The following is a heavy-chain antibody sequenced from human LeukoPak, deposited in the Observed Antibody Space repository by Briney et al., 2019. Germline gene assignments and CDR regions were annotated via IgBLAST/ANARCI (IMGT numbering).Heavy chain of an antibody. D-gene: IGHD3-22*01. J-gene: IGHJ4*02. Sequence: GGSLRPSCAASGFSFDDYAMHWVRQAPGKGLEWVAGISWNSGSIDYADSVKGRFTISRDNAKNSLYLQMNSLRPEDTALYYCAKDFCTTASCYFDYWGRGTLVTVSS. CDR2: ISWNSGSI. CDR1: GFSFDDYA. V-gene: IGHV3-9*01. CDR3: AKDFCTTASCYFDY.